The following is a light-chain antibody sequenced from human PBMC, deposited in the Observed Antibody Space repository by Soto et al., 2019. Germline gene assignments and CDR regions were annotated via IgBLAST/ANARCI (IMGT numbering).Light chain of an antibody. CDR3: QQYNNWPPLT. CDR2: GAS. Sequence: EIVMTQSPVTLSVSPGERATLSCRASQSVSSKLAWYQQKPGQAPRLLIYGASTRAKGIPARFSGSGSGTEFTLTISSLQSEDFAVYYCQQYNNWPPLTFGGGTKVEIK. CDR1: QSVSSK. J-gene: IGKJ4*01. V-gene: IGKV3D-15*01.